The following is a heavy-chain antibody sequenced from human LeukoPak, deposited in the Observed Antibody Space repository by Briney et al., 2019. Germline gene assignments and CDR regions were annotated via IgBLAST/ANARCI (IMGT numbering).Heavy chain of an antibody. CDR1: GYTFTSYY. Sequence: ASVKVSCKASGYTFTSYYMHWVRQAPGQGREWMGIINPSGGSTSYAQKFQGRVTMTRDTSTSTVYMELSSLRPEDTAVYYCARDLQTLYYFDYWGQGTLVTVSS. J-gene: IGHJ4*02. CDR3: ARDLQTLYYFDY. D-gene: IGHD4-11*01. V-gene: IGHV1-46*01. CDR2: INPSGGST.